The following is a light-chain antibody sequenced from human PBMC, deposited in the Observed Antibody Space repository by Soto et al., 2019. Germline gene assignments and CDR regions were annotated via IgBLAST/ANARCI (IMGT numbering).Light chain of an antibody. CDR1: QSVFYSSNNKNY. Sequence: DIVMTQSPDSLAVSLGERATINCKSSQSVFYSSNNKNYLAWYQQKPGQPPNLLIYWASTRESGVPDRFSGSGSGIDFTLTISSLQAEDVAVYYCQQYYGIPYTFGQGTKLESK. V-gene: IGKV4-1*01. J-gene: IGKJ2*01. CDR2: WAS. CDR3: QQYYGIPYT.